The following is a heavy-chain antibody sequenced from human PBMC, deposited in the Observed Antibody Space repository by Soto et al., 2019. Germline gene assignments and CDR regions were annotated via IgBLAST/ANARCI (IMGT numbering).Heavy chain of an antibody. CDR2: ISSSGSTI. D-gene: IGHD1-20*01. CDR1: GFTFSDYY. J-gene: IGHJ6*02. Sequence: KSGGSLRLSCAASGFTFSDYYMSWIRQAPGKGLEWVSYISSSGSTIYYADSVKGRFTISRDNAKNSLYLQMNSLRAEDTAVYYCARGSLITGTLHYYYYGMDVWGQGTTVTVSS. CDR3: ARGSLITGTLHYYYYGMDV. V-gene: IGHV3-11*01.